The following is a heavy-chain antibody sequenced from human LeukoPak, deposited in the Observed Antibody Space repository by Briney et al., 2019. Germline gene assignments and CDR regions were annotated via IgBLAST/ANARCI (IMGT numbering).Heavy chain of an antibody. D-gene: IGHD6-19*01. CDR1: GYTFSSYG. J-gene: IGHJ3*02. CDR3: ARDKIAGAGTDAFDI. V-gene: IGHV1-18*01. Sequence: ASVKVSCKASGYTFSSYGISWVRQAPGQGLEWMGWISAYNGNTDYAQKLQGRVTMTTDTSTSTAYMELRSLRSDDTAMYYCARDKIAGAGTDAFDIGAKGKMVTVFS. CDR2: ISAYNGNT.